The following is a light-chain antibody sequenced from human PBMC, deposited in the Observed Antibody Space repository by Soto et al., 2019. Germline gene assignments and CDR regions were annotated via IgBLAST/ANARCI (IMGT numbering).Light chain of an antibody. V-gene: IGKV1-39*01. CDR3: QQLDRYPFT. J-gene: IGKJ4*01. Sequence: DIQMTQSPSSLSASVGDRVTITCRASQSISSYLNWYQQKPGKAPKLLIYAASSLQSGVPSRFSGSGSGTEFTLTISSLQPEDFESYYCQQLDRYPFTFGGGTKVDIK. CDR1: QSISSY. CDR2: AAS.